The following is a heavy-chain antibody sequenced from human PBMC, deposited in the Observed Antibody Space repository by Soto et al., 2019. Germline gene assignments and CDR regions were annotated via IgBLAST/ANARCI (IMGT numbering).Heavy chain of an antibody. J-gene: IGHJ4*02. CDR3: ARGTYFDY. V-gene: IGHV1-18*01. Sequence: QVQLVQSGAEVKKPGASVKVSCQASGYTLNTYGITWVRQAPGQGLEWMGWISANKDHTNSPQKLQGRVTMTTDTSTSTAYMELRSLTSDDTAVYYCARGTYFDYGGQGTLVTVS. CDR1: GYTLNTYG. CDR2: ISANKDHT.